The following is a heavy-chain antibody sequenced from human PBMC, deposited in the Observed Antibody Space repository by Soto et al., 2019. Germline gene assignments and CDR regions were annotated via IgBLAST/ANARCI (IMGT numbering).Heavy chain of an antibody. CDR1: GGSISSYY. V-gene: IGHV4-59*08. CDR3: ARQGFGPLHGVVDV. Sequence: QVQLQESGPGLVKPSETLSLSCTVSGGSISSYYWSWFQQSPGTRMEWIGYVHHSWGSSYNPSLQSRVAISLDTSKSQFSLKVTSVTATDTAVYYCARQGFGPLHGVVDVWGQGTTVTVSS. D-gene: IGHD3-10*01. CDR2: VHHSWGS. J-gene: IGHJ6*02.